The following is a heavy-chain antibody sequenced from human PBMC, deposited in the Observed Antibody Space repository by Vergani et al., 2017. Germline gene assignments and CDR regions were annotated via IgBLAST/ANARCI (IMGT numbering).Heavy chain of an antibody. CDR1: GGSISSGGYS. J-gene: IGHJ1*01. CDR2: IYYSGST. V-gene: IGHV4-30-2*03. D-gene: IGHD5-18*01. Sequence: QLQLQESGSGLVKPSQTLSLTCAVSGGSISSGGYSWSWIRQPPGKGLEWIGYIYYSGSTYYNPSLKSRVTISVDTSKNQFSLKLSSVTAADTAVYYCARLQLWLEYFQHWGQGTLVTVSS. CDR3: ARLQLWLEYFQH.